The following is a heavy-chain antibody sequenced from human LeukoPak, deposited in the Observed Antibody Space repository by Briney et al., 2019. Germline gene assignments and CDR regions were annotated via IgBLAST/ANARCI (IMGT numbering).Heavy chain of an antibody. J-gene: IGHJ5*02. V-gene: IGHV3-21*01. Sequence: GGSLRLSCAASGFTFSTYRMNWVRQAPGKGLEWVSSITGSSSFIYYVDSVKGRFTISRDNAKNSLHLQMNSLRAEDTAVYYCARNYDSSGYGYNWFDPWGQGTLVTVSS. CDR3: ARNYDSSGYGYNWFDP. CDR2: ITGSSSFI. CDR1: GFTFSTYR. D-gene: IGHD3-22*01.